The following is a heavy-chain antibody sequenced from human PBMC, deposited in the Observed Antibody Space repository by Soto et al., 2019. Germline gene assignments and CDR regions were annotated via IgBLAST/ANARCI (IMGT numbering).Heavy chain of an antibody. J-gene: IGHJ6*02. V-gene: IGHV5-51*01. CDR1: GYSFTSYW. Sequence: PVESLKISCTGSGYSFTSYWIGWVRQMPGKGLEWMGIIYPGDSDTRYSPSFQGQVTISADKSISTAYLQWSRLKASDTVMFYWGSGGVRGVITRTRDYYGMDVWGQGTTVTVSS. D-gene: IGHD3-10*01. CDR2: IYPGDSDT. CDR3: GSGGVRGVITRTRDYYGMDV.